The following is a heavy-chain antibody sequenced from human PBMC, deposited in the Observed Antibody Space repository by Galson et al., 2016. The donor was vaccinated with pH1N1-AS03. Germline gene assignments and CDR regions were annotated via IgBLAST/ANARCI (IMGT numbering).Heavy chain of an antibody. J-gene: IGHJ4*02. CDR1: GFAFSTYW. CDR2: IKQDGSEK. V-gene: IGHV3-7*01. Sequence: SLRLSCAASGFAFSTYWMSWVRLAPGKGLEWVANIKQDGSEKYYVDSVKGRFTISRDNADNSVFLQMNSLIAEDTAIYDCGREGDDFWGESKYGPDFWGQGTLVTVSS. D-gene: IGHD3-3*01. CDR3: GREGDDFWGESKYGPDF.